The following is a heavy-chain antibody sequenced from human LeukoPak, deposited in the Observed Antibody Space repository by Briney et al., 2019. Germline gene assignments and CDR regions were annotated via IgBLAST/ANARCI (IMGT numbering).Heavy chain of an antibody. V-gene: IGHV1-69*05. J-gene: IGHJ4*02. CDR2: IIPIFGTA. D-gene: IGHD5-24*01. CDR3: AREGDGYSMPDY. CDR1: GGTFSSYA. Sequence: SVEVSCKASGGTFSSYAISWVRQAPGQGLEWMGGIIPIFGTANYAQKFQGRVTITTDESTSTAYMELSSLRSEDTAVYYCAREGDGYSMPDYWGQGTLVTVSS.